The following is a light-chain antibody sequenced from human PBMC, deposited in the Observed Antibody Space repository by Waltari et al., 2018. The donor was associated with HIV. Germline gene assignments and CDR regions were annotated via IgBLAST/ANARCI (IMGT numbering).Light chain of an antibody. V-gene: IGLV1-47*01. CDR2: RNN. J-gene: IGLJ3*02. CDR1: RSNIGNND. CDR3: DAWDNSLSGRV. Sequence: QSVLTQPPSASGTPGQRVTIPCSCSRSNIGNNDVYWFQHLPGTAPKLLIYRNNQRPSGVPDRFTGSKSGTSASLAISGLRSEDEADYYCDAWDNSLSGRVFGGGTKLTVL.